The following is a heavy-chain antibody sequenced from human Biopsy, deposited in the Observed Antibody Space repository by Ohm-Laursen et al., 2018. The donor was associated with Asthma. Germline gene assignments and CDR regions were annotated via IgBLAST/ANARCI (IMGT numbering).Heavy chain of an antibody. V-gene: IGHV3-53*01. CDR3: ARGDSSNWSHYYFDY. CDR2: IYSGGTS. Sequence: SLRLSCAASGFAVSRDHMFWVRQAPGKGLEWVSVIYSGGTSHTADSVRGRFTISRNYSKNTLYLQMHSLRAEDTAVYYCARGDSSNWSHYYFDYWGQGTLVTVSS. J-gene: IGHJ4*02. CDR1: GFAVSRDH. D-gene: IGHD3-22*01.